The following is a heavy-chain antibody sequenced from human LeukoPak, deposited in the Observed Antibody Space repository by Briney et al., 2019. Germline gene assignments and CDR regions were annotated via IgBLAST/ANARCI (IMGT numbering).Heavy chain of an antibody. Sequence: SETLSLTCTVSGGSIGSYYWSWIRQPAGKGLEWIGRIYTSGSTNYNPSLRSRVTMSVDTSKNQFSLKLSSVTAADTAVYYCAREGRIVGATRFDYWGQGTLVTVSS. V-gene: IGHV4-4*07. CDR2: IYTSGST. J-gene: IGHJ4*02. CDR1: GGSIGSYY. D-gene: IGHD1-26*01. CDR3: AREGRIVGATRFDY.